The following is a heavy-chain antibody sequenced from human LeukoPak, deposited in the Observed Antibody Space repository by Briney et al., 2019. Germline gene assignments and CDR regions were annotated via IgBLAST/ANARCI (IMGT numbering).Heavy chain of an antibody. D-gene: IGHD3-22*01. CDR1: GYSISSGYY. CDR2: VYHSGST. V-gene: IGHV4-38-2*01. CDR3: ARHGNYYDTSQSDP. Sequence: PSETLSLTCAVSGYSISSGYYWGWIRQPPGKGLEWIGSVYHSGSTYYNPSLKSRVTISVDTSKNQSSLKLSSVTAADTAVYYCARHGNYYDTSQSDPRGQGTLVTVSS. J-gene: IGHJ5*02.